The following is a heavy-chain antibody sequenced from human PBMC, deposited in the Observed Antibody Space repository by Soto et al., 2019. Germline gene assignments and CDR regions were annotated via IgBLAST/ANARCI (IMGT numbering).Heavy chain of an antibody. CDR2: IIPIFATA. Sequence: QVQLVQSGAEVKKPGSSVKVSCKASGGTFSSYAINWVRQAPGQGLEWMGGIIPIFATADYAQKFQGRVTTTEAESTSTAYMELSSLRSEDTAVYYCAQCLLGVNYYYGMDVWGQGTTVTVSS. CDR3: AQCLLGVNYYYGMDV. V-gene: IGHV1-69*12. J-gene: IGHJ6*02. CDR1: GGTFSSYA. D-gene: IGHD3-16*01.